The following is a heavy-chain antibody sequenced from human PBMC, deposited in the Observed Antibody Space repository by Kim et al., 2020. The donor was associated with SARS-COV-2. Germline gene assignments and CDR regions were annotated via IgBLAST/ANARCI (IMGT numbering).Heavy chain of an antibody. V-gene: IGHV7-4-1*02. Sequence: ASVKVSCKASGYTFTSYAMNWVRQAPGQGLEWMGWINTNTGNPTYAQGFTGRFVFSLDTSVSTAYLQISSLKAEDTAVYYCAREEWNYYDSSSRLDFDYLGQGTLVTVSS. CDR3: AREEWNYYDSSSRLDFDY. CDR1: GYTFTSYA. J-gene: IGHJ4*02. D-gene: IGHD3-22*01. CDR2: INTNTGNP.